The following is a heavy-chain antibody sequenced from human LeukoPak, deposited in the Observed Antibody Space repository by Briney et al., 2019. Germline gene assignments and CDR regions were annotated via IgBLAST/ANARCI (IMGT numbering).Heavy chain of an antibody. CDR3: ARVTVGATADYFDS. CDR1: GFTFTTYS. CDR2: ISGGSGTI. Sequence: PGGSPRLSCAASGFTFTTYSMNWVRQAPGKGLEWISYISGGSGTIYYADSVKGRFTISRDNARNSLYLQLNSLRAEDTAVYFCARVTVGATADYFDSWGQGTLVTVSS. D-gene: IGHD1-26*01. J-gene: IGHJ4*02. V-gene: IGHV3-48*01.